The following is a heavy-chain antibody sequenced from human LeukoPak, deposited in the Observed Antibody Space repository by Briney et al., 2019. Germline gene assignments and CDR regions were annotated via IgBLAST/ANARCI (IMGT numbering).Heavy chain of an antibody. CDR2: ISSSSSYI. V-gene: IGHV3-21*01. D-gene: IGHD2-2*01. CDR3: ARERIVGNGGPAAIPKR. CDR1: GFTFSSYS. J-gene: IGHJ4*02. Sequence: PGGSLRLSCAASGFTFSSYSMNWVRQAPGKGLEWVSYISSSSSYIYYADSVKGRFTISRDNAKNSLYLQMNSLRDEDTAGYYCARERIVGNGGPAAIPKRWGQGTLVTV.